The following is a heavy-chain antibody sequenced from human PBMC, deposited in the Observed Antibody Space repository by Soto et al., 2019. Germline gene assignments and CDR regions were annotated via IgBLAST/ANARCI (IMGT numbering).Heavy chain of an antibody. Sequence: QITLKESGPTLVKPTQTLTLTCTFSGFSLSSTRMAVGWIRQPPGKALEWLALIYWDDDKRYSPFLKSRLTTTKDTSKNQMVLTMSNLDPVDTARYYCAHIVVAGLGYYFDYWGQGTLVTVSS. CDR3: AHIVVAGLGYYFDY. D-gene: IGHD6-19*01. V-gene: IGHV2-5*02. CDR1: GFSLSSTRMA. CDR2: IYWDDDK. J-gene: IGHJ4*02.